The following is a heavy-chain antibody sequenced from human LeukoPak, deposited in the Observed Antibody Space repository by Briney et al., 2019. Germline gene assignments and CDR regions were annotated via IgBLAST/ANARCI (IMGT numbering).Heavy chain of an antibody. CDR2: ISAYNGHT. Sequence: ASVKVSCKASGYTFTSYGISWVRHAPGQGLEWMGWISAYNGHTNYAQKLQGRVTMTTDTSTSTAYMELRSLRSDDTAVYYCARDSSGWYYDYWGQGTLVTVSS. CDR1: GYTFTSYG. V-gene: IGHV1-18*01. CDR3: ARDSSGWYYDY. D-gene: IGHD6-19*01. J-gene: IGHJ4*02.